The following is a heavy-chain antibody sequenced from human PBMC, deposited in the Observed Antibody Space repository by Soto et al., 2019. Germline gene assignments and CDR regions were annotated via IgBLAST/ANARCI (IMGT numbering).Heavy chain of an antibody. CDR1: GYSFTSYW. Sequence: GESLKISCKGSGYSFTSYWISWVRQMPGKGLEWMGRIDPSDSYTNYSPSFQGHVTISADKSISTAYLQWSSLKASDTAMYYCARDDYVVRGVIINETYCFYGTDVWGQGTTVTASS. J-gene: IGHJ6*02. CDR2: IDPSDSYT. V-gene: IGHV5-10-1*01. CDR3: ARDDYVVRGVIINETYCFYGTDV. D-gene: IGHD3-10*01.